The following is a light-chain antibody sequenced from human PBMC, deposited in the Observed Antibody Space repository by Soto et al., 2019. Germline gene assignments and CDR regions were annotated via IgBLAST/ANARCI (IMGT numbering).Light chain of an antibody. CDR3: QYYGSSPRT. Sequence: EIVVTQSPCTLSLSPGERATLSCRASQSVSSRHLAWYQQKPGQAPRLLIYGTSNRATGIPDRFSGSGSGTDFSLIISRLEPEDFAVYYCQYYGSSPRTFGQGTKVDIK. CDR1: QSVSSRH. CDR2: GTS. J-gene: IGKJ1*01. V-gene: IGKV3-20*01.